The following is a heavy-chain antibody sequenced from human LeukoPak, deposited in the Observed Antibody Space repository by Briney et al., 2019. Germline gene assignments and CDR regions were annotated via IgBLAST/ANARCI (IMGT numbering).Heavy chain of an antibody. D-gene: IGHD3-10*01. CDR1: GFTFSSYA. CDR2: ISYDGSNK. CDR3: ARDQGGFGEPISGFDY. J-gene: IGHJ4*02. V-gene: IGHV3-30*14. Sequence: GGSLRLSCAASGFTFSSYAMHWVRQAPGKGLEWVAVISYDGSNKYYADSVKGRFTISRDNSKNTLYLQMNSLRAEDTAVYYCARDQGGFGEPISGFDYWGQGTLVTVSS.